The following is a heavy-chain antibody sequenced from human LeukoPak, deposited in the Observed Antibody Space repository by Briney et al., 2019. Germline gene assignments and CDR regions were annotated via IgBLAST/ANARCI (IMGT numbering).Heavy chain of an antibody. V-gene: IGHV3-30-3*01. J-gene: IGHJ4*02. Sequence: GGSLRLSCAASGFTFSSYAMHWVRQAPGKGLEWVAVISYDGSNKYYADSVKGRFTISRDNSKNTLYLQMNSLRAEDTAVYYCARSGGRYYDSSGYPRDYWGQGTLVTVSS. CDR3: ARSGGRYYDSSGYPRDY. D-gene: IGHD3-22*01. CDR1: GFTFSSYA. CDR2: ISYDGSNK.